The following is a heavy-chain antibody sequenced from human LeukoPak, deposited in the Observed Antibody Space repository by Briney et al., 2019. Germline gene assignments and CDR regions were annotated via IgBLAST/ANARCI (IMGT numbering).Heavy chain of an antibody. J-gene: IGHJ4*02. CDR1: GFTFSDYY. CDR2: IKQDGSEK. CDR3: AREAY. Sequence: GGSLRLSCAASGFTFSDYYMSWVRQAPGKGLEWVANIKQDGSEKSYVGSVKGRFTISRDNAKNSLYLQMNSLSAEDTAVYYCAREAYWGQGTLVTVSS. V-gene: IGHV3-7*01.